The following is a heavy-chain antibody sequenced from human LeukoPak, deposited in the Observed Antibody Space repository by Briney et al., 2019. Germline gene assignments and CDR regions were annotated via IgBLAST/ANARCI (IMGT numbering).Heavy chain of an antibody. Sequence: ASVKVSHKASGYTFTGYYMLWVRQAPGQGLEWMGWINPNSGGTNYAQKFQGRVTMTRDTSISTAYMELSRLRSDDTAVYYCARGSSAAGAFLFEFWGQGTLVTVSS. J-gene: IGHJ4*02. CDR2: INPNSGGT. V-gene: IGHV1-2*02. CDR1: GYTFTGYY. CDR3: ARGSSAAGAFLFEF. D-gene: IGHD6-13*01.